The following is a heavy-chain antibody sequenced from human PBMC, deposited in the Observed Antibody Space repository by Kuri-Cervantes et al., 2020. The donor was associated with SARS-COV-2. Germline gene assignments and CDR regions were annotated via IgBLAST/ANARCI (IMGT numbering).Heavy chain of an antibody. CDR3: ATGLVVPAARRDY. J-gene: IGHJ4*02. V-gene: IGHV5-51*01. CDR2: FYPGDSDT. D-gene: IGHD2-2*01. Sequence: GGSLGVCCKGSGYSFTSYWIGWVGQMPGKGLEWMGIFYPGDSDTRYSPSFQGQVTISADKSISTAYLQWSSLKASDPAMYYCATGLVVPAARRDYWGQGTLVTVSS. CDR1: GYSFTSYW.